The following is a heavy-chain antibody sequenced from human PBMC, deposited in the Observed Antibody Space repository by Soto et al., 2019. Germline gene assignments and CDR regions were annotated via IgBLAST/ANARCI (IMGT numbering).Heavy chain of an antibody. V-gene: IGHV3-23*01. J-gene: IGHJ4*02. CDR3: AKEAPRTYSGYDPPSH. CDR2: ISGSGGST. D-gene: IGHD5-12*01. CDR1: GFTFSSYA. Sequence: GGSLRLSCAASGFTFSSYAMSWVRQAPGMGLEWVSAISGSGGSTYYADSVKGRFTISRDNSKNTLYLQMNSLRAEDTAVYYCAKEAPRTYSGYDPPSHWGQGTLVTVSS.